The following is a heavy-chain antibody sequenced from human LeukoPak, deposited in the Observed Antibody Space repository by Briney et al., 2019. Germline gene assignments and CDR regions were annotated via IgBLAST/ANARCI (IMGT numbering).Heavy chain of an antibody. J-gene: IGHJ5*02. CDR1: GGSISSDNYY. CDR2: IYASGNT. Sequence: SQTLSLTCTVSGGSISSDNYYWSWIRQPAGKGLEWIGRIYASGNTNYNPSLKSRVTISVDTSKNQFSLKLSSVTAADTSVYYCARVSYHLLTGYPNWFDPWGQGTLVTVSS. CDR3: ARVSYHLLTGYPNWFDP. V-gene: IGHV4-61*02. D-gene: IGHD3-9*01.